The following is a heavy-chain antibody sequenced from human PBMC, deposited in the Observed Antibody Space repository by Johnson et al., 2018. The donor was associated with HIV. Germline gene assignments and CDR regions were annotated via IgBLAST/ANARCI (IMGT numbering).Heavy chain of an antibody. V-gene: IGHV3-15*01. Sequence: VQLVESGGGLVQPGGSLRLSCAASGFTFSSYWMSWVRQAPGKGLEWVGRIKSKTDGGTTDYAAPVKGRFTISRDDSKNTLYLQMNSLKTEDTAVYYCTTPITVTYAFDIWGQGTMVTVSS. CDR2: IKSKTDGGTT. D-gene: IGHD4-11*01. J-gene: IGHJ3*02. CDR3: TTPITVTYAFDI. CDR1: GFTFSSYW.